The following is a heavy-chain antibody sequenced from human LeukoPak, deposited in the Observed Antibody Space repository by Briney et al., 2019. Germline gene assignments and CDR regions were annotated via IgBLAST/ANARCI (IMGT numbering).Heavy chain of an antibody. CDR1: GFSFSSYG. CDR3: ARENFEY. CDR2: IKPDGSGK. J-gene: IGHJ4*02. Sequence: PGGSLRLSCATSGFSFSSYGMNWVRQAPGKGLEWVANIKPDGSGKYYVDSVKGRFTISRDDAKDSLYLQMNSLRAEDTAVYYCARENFEYWGQGALVTVSS. V-gene: IGHV3-7*01.